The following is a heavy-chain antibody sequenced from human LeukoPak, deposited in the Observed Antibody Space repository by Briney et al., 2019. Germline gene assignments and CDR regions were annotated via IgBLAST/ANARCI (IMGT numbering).Heavy chain of an antibody. CDR3: ARRSLQLWNYYFDY. D-gene: IGHD5-18*01. CDR2: IYYSGST. CDR1: GGSISSYY. Sequence: SGTLSLTCTVSGGSISSYYWSWIRQPPGKGLEWIGYIYYSGSTNYNPSLKSRVTISVDTSKNQFSLKLSSVTAADTAVYYCARRSLQLWNYYFDYWGQGTLVTVSS. V-gene: IGHV4-59*08. J-gene: IGHJ4*02.